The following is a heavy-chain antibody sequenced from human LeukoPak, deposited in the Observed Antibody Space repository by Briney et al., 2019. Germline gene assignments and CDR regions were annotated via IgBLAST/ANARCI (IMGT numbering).Heavy chain of an antibody. CDR3: ARSQAHSNFDH. V-gene: IGHV3-74*01. J-gene: IGHJ4*02. CDR1: GFTFSNYW. Sequence: PGGSLRLSCAASGFTFSNYWMHWVRQAPGKGLVWVSRINTEGTTTSYADSVEGRFTISRDNAKNTLYLQMNSLRSGDTAMYYCARSQAHSNFDHWGQGTLVTVSS. CDR2: INTEGTTT.